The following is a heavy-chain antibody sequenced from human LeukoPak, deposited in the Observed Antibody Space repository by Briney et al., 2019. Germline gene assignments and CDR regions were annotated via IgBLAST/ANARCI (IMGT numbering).Heavy chain of an antibody. CDR2: INHSGST. V-gene: IGHV4-34*01. Sequence: PSETLCLTCAVYGGSFSGYYWSWIRQPPGKGLEWIGEINHSGSTNYNPSLKSRVTISVDTSKNQFSLKLSSVTAADTAVYYCASSITMVRGVIKGPFDYWGQGTLVTVSS. CDR3: ASSITMVRGVIKGPFDY. CDR1: GGSFSGYY. J-gene: IGHJ4*02. D-gene: IGHD3-10*01.